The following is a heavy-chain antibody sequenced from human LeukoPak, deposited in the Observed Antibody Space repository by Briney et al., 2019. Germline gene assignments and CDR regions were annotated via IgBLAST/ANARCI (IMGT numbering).Heavy chain of an antibody. D-gene: IGHD6-19*01. Sequence: ASVKVSCKASGYTFTSYDINWGREATGQGLEWMGWMNPNSGDTGYAHKFQGRGTMTRNTSISTAYLERRSLRSVDPAVYYFARGSWVAVAGTFNYWGQGTLVTVSS. V-gene: IGHV1-8*01. CDR2: MNPNSGDT. CDR3: ARGSWVAVAGTFNY. CDR1: GYTFTSYD. J-gene: IGHJ4*02.